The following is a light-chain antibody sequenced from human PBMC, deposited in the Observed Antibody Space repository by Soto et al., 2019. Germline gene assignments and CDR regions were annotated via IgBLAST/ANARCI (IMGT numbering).Light chain of an antibody. CDR3: QHYNSYSEA. CDR2: KAS. V-gene: IGKV1-5*03. CDR1: QTISSW. Sequence: DIQMTQSPSTLSGSVGDRVTITCRASQTISSWLAWYQQKPGKAPKLLIYKASTLKSGVPSRFSGSGSGTEFTLNISSLQPDDFATYSCQHYNSYSEAFGQGTKGDLK. J-gene: IGKJ1*01.